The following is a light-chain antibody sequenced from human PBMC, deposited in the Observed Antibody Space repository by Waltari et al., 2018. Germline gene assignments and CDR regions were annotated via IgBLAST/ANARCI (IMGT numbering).Light chain of an antibody. CDR1: QNVGNY. Sequence: EIVLTQSPAILSLSPGARATLSCRASQNVGNYLACDQQKSGQAPRLLIFEASSRATCTPARFSASGSGTDFTLTISSLEPEDFAVYYCQQRSNGPPSITFGQGTRLEIK. CDR2: EAS. V-gene: IGKV3-11*01. J-gene: IGKJ5*01. CDR3: QQRSNGPPSIT.